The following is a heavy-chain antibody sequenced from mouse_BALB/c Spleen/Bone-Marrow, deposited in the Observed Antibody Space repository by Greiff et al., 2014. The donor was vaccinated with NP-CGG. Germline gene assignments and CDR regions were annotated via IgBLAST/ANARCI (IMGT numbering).Heavy chain of an antibody. Sequence: SGAELVRPGASVKLSCKASGYTFTSYWINWVKQRPGQGLEWIGNIYPSDSYPNYNQKFKDKATLTVDKSSSTAYMQLSSPTSEDSAVYYCTREGYYGSSYVDYWGQGTTLTVSS. CDR2: IYPSDSYP. CDR3: TREGYYGSSYVDY. V-gene: IGHV1-69*02. D-gene: IGHD1-1*01. CDR1: GYTFTSYW. J-gene: IGHJ2*01.